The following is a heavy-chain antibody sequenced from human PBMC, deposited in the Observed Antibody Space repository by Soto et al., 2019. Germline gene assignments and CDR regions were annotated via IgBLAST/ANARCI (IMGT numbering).Heavy chain of an antibody. CDR2: ISSSGSTI. V-gene: IGHV3-11*01. CDR1: GFTFSDYY. Sequence: GGSLRLSCAASGFTFSDYYMSWIRQAPGKGLEWVSYISSSGSTIYYADSVKGRFTISRDNAKNSLYLQMNSLRAEDTAVYYCARVGYSYGYPHGYYYYYMDVWGKGTTVTVSS. CDR3: ARVGYSYGYPHGYYYYYMDV. D-gene: IGHD5-18*01. J-gene: IGHJ6*03.